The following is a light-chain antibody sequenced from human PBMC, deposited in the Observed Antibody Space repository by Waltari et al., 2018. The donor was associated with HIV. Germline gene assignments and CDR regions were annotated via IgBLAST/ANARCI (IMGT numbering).Light chain of an antibody. J-gene: IGKJ1*01. Sequence: LQMTQSPSTLSASVGHRVTITCRASQSTSSWLAWYQQKQGKAPKLLIYKASSLQSGVPSRFSGSGSGTEFTLTISSLQPDDFATYYCQQYNSFSSWTFGQGTKVEIK. CDR1: QSTSSW. V-gene: IGKV1-5*03. CDR2: KAS. CDR3: QQYNSFSSWT.